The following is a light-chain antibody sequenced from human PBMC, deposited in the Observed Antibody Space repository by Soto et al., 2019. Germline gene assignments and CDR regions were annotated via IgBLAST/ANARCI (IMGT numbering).Light chain of an antibody. J-gene: IGLJ1*01. V-gene: IGLV2-11*01. CDR2: DVT. CDR3: CSYAGTDV. CDR1: SVVGRSNY. Sequence: QSALTQPRSVSGSPGQSVTISCSGISVVGRSNYVSWYQQHPGEAPKLVIYDVTKRPSGVPDRFSGSKSGNTASLTISGLQYEDEADYYCCSYAGTDVFVTGTKLTVL.